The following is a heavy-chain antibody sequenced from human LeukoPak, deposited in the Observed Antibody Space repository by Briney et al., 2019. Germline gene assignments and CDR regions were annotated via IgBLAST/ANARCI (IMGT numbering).Heavy chain of an antibody. V-gene: IGHV4-39*07. J-gene: IGHJ4*02. Sequence: SETLSLTCTISGGSISSSSYYWGWIRQPPGKGLEWIGSIYYSGSTYYNPSLKSRVTISVDTSKNQFSLKLSSVTAAGTAVYYCASYDFWSGYCDYWGQGTLVTVSS. CDR1: GGSISSSSYY. D-gene: IGHD3-3*01. CDR2: IYYSGST. CDR3: ASYDFWSGYCDY.